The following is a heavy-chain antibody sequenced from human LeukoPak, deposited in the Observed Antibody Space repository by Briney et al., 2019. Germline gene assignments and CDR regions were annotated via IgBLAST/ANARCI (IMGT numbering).Heavy chain of an antibody. CDR3: AKDGKSGSYYYYGMDV. CDR2: LYIGGNT. V-gene: IGHV3-53*01. Sequence: PGGSLRLSCAASGLTVNNNYMNWVRQAPGKGLEWVSALYIGGNTYYADSVRGRFTISRDNSKNTLYLQINSLRAEDTAVYYCAKDGKSGSYYYYGMDVWGQGTTVTVSS. D-gene: IGHD1-26*01. J-gene: IGHJ6*02. CDR1: GLTVNNNY.